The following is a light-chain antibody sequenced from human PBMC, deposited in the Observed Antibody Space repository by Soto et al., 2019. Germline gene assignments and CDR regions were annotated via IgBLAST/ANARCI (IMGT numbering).Light chain of an antibody. CDR1: SSDVGGYNY. Sequence: QSALTQPRSVSGSPGQSVTISCTGTSSDVGGYNYVSWYQQHPGKAPKVMIYDVSERPSGVPDRFSGSKSGNTASLTISGRQAEDEAEYYCCSYAGSPRYVFGTGTKLTVL. CDR2: DVS. CDR3: CSYAGSPRYV. J-gene: IGLJ1*01. V-gene: IGLV2-11*01.